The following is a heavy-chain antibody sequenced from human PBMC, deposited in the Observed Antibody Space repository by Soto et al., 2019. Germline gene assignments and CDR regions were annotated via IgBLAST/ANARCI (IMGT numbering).Heavy chain of an antibody. V-gene: IGHV3-7*04. CDR2: IKKDGIEK. J-gene: IGHJ3*01. Sequence: GGSLRLSCAASGFTFTNYWMSWVRQAPGKGLEWVANIKKDGIEKYHADSVKGRFTISRDNAKNSLFLQMNSLRADDTGVYYCARGPRWGQGTMVTVSS. CDR3: ARGPR. CDR1: GFTFTNYW.